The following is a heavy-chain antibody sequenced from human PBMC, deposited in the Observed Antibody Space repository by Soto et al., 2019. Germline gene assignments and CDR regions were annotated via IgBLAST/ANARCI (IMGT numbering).Heavy chain of an antibody. V-gene: IGHV3-15*01. CDR2: IKSKTDGGTT. Sequence: GGSLRLSCAASGFTFSNAWMSWVRQAPGKGLEWVGRIKSKTDGGTTDYAAPVKGRFTISRDDSKNTLYLQMNSLKTEDTAVYYCTTDILGTTVVTPGYWGQGSLVTVSS. CDR1: GFTFSNAW. D-gene: IGHD4-17*01. J-gene: IGHJ4*02. CDR3: TTDILGTTVVTPGY.